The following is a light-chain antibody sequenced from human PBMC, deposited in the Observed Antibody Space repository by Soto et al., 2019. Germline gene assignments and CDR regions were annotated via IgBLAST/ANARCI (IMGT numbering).Light chain of an antibody. V-gene: IGKV1-39*01. CDR3: QHTHTTPVT. J-gene: IGKJ3*01. Sequence: DIQMTQSPSSLSAFVGDRVTITCRASQTISKYLNWYQQKPGKAPKLLIYSASSLQSGVPSRFSGSGSRTDFTLTISNLQPEDFTTYYCQHTHTTPVTFGPGTK. CDR2: SAS. CDR1: QTISKY.